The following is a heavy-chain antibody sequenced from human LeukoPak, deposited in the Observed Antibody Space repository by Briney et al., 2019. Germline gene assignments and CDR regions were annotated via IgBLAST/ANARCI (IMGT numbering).Heavy chain of an antibody. D-gene: IGHD3-22*01. J-gene: IGHJ4*02. CDR3: ARAEYDSSLGFGY. CDR1: GFTFSSYS. CDR2: ISSSSYI. Sequence: PGRSLRLSCAASGFTFSSYSMNWVRQAPGKGLEWVSSISSSSYIYYADSVKGRFTISRDNAKNSLYLQMNSLRAEDTAVYFWARAEYDSSLGFGYWGQGTLVTVSS. V-gene: IGHV3-21*04.